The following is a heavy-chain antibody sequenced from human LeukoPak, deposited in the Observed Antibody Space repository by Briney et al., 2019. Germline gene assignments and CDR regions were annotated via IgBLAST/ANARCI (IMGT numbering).Heavy chain of an antibody. CDR3: ARSGGRSVSNGPLFDY. D-gene: IGHD3-16*01. CDR1: SVSITSGAYS. V-gene: IGHV4-30-2*01. J-gene: IGHJ4*02. CDR2: IYHSGST. Sequence: SETLSLTCAVSSVSITSGAYSWNWIRQPPGKGLEWIGYIYHSGSTYYNPSLKSRVTISIDRSKNQFSLKLSSVTAADTAVYYCARSGGRSVSNGPLFDYWGQGTLVTVSS.